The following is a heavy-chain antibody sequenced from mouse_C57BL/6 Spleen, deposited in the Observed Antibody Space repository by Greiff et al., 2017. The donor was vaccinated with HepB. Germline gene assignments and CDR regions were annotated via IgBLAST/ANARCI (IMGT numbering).Heavy chain of an antibody. CDR1: GYAFTNYL. CDR3: ARRNYSNYEDY. CDR2: INPGSGGT. D-gene: IGHD2-5*01. Sequence: QVQLQQSGAELVRPGTSVKVSCKASGYAFTNYLIEWVKQRPGQGLEWIGVINPGSGGTNYNEKFKGKATLTADKSSSTAYMQLSSLTSEDSAVYFCARRNYSNYEDYWGQGTTLTVSS. V-gene: IGHV1-54*01. J-gene: IGHJ2*01.